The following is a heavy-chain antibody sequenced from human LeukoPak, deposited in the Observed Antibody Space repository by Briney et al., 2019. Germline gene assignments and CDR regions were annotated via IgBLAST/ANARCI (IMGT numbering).Heavy chain of an antibody. Sequence: GGSLRLSCAASGFTFSSYSMNWVRQAPGKGLEWVSPISSSSSYIYYADSVKGRFTISGDNAKNSLYLQMNSLRAEDTAVYYCARGDWYSSSWYSTRWGQGTLVTVSS. V-gene: IGHV3-21*01. CDR1: GFTFSSYS. J-gene: IGHJ4*02. D-gene: IGHD6-13*01. CDR3: ARGDWYSSSWYSTR. CDR2: ISSSSSYI.